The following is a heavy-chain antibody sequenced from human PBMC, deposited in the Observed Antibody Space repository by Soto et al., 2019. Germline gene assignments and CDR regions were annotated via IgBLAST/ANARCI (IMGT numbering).Heavy chain of an antibody. J-gene: IGHJ3*02. CDR1: GDSVSSNSAA. D-gene: IGHD2-15*01. V-gene: IGHV6-1*01. CDR3: ARVGQGYCSGGSCYYAFDI. CDR2: TYYRSKWYN. Sequence: KQSPTLSLTCAISGDSVSSNSAAWNWIRQSPSRGLEWLGRTYYRSKWYNDYAVSVKSRITINPDTSKNQFSLQLNSVTPEDTAVYYCARVGQGYCSGGSCYYAFDIWGQGTMVTVSS.